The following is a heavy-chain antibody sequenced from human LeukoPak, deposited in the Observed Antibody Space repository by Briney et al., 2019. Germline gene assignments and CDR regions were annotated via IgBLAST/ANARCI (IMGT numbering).Heavy chain of an antibody. Sequence: ASVKVSCKASGYTFISYSLTWVRQAPGQGLEWVGWISPYSGNTNYAENFQDRVTLTTDTSTGTAYMELRSLRSDDTAVYDCGRETTLTFYGGNTRRYFDYWGQGTLVTVSS. V-gene: IGHV1-18*01. D-gene: IGHD4-23*01. CDR1: GYTFISYS. CDR3: GRETTLTFYGGNTRRYFDY. J-gene: IGHJ4*02. CDR2: ISPYSGNT.